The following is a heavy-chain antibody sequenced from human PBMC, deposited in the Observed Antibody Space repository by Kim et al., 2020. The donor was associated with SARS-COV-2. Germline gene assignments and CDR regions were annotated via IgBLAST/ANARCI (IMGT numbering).Heavy chain of an antibody. J-gene: IGHJ4*01. CDR2: GGTT. Sequence: GGTTYYADSVKGRFTICGDNSKNTLYRQMNSLRAEDTAVYYGAKDYGSGGWGQGTLVTVSS. V-gene: IGHV3-23*01. D-gene: IGHD3-10*01. CDR3: AKDYGSGG.